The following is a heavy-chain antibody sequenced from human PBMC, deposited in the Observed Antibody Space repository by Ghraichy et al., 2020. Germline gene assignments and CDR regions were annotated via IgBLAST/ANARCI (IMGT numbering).Heavy chain of an antibody. D-gene: IGHD6-19*01. V-gene: IGHV5-51*01. Sequence: GESLNISCKGSGYSFTSYWIGWVRQMPRKGLEWMGIIYPGDSDTRYSPSFQGQVTISADKSISTAYLQWSSLKASDTAMYYCARHRVTGAVAGIDAFDIWGQGTMVTVSS. CDR1: GYSFTSYW. CDR3: ARHRVTGAVAGIDAFDI. J-gene: IGHJ3*02. CDR2: IYPGDSDT.